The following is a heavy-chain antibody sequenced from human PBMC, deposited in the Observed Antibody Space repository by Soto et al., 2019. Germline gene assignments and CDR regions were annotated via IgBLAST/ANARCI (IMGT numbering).Heavy chain of an antibody. D-gene: IGHD5-18*01. CDR1: GYTFTSYG. V-gene: IGHV1-18*04. Sequence: GESLKISCKASGYTFTSYGISWVRQVPGQGLEWMGWISAYNGNTNYAQKLQGRVTMTTDTSTSTAYMELRSLRSDDTAVYYCARSYHNTAMAEVDYWGQGTLVTVSS. J-gene: IGHJ4*02. CDR3: ARSYHNTAMAEVDY. CDR2: ISAYNGNT.